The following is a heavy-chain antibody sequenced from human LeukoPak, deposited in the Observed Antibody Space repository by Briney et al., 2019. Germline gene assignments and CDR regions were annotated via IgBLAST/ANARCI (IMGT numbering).Heavy chain of an antibody. Sequence: SETLSLTCTVSGGSTTSSSSYWGWIRQPPGEGLEWIGSVFYSGNTYYNPSLKSRVTISVDTSKNQFSLKLSSVTAADTAVYYCARDVDTAMAFDIWGQGTMVTVSS. V-gene: IGHV4-39*07. CDR3: ARDVDTAMAFDI. J-gene: IGHJ3*02. CDR2: VFYSGNT. CDR1: GGSTTSSSSY. D-gene: IGHD5-18*01.